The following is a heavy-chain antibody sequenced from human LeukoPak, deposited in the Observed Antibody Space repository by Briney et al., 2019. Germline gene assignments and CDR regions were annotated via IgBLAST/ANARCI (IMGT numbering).Heavy chain of an antibody. CDR1: GFTFIHFG. CDR2: IQYDGDNK. Sequence: GGSLRLSCAASGFTFIHFGMNWVRQAPGKGLEWVAFIQYDGDNKYYADSVKGRFTISRDDSKNTVYLQMNSLRPEDTAVYYCAKEKSANLNYYYYYMDVWGKGTTVTVSS. CDR3: AKEKSANLNYYYYYMDV. J-gene: IGHJ6*03. V-gene: IGHV3-30*02.